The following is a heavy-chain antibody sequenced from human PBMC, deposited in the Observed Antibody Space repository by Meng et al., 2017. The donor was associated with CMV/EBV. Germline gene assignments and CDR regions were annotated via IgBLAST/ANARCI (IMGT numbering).Heavy chain of an antibody. CDR2: TSTSGTKI. J-gene: IGHJ5*02. CDR1: GFTFSNYY. D-gene: IGHD3-10*01. CDR3: ARVTESGADP. V-gene: IGHV3-11*01. Sequence: GGSLRLSCAASGFTFSNYYMGWIRQAPGKGLEWVSYTSTSGTKIYYTDAVRGRFTISRGNAKNSLYLQMNSLRAEDTAVYYCARVTESGADPWGQGTLVTVSS.